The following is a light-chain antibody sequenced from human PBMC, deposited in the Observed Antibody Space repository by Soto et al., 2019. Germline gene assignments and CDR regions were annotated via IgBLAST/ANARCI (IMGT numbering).Light chain of an antibody. CDR1: QSVTSSY. Sequence: EIVLTQSPGTLSLSPGERAILTCRASQSVTSSYLAWYQQRPGQAPRLLIYGASTRATGIPDRFSGSGSGTDFPLTISRLAPEDFARYYCHQYGSSPLTFGPGTKVDIK. CDR2: GAS. V-gene: IGKV3-20*01. CDR3: HQYGSSPLT. J-gene: IGKJ3*01.